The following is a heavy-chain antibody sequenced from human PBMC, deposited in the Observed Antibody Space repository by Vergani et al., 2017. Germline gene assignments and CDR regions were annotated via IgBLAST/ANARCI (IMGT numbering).Heavy chain of an antibody. Sequence: DVHLAESGGGFFQPGGSLRLSCSASGFSFNSYWMHWVRQVPGKGLLWVSRIKSDGSITAYADSVKGRFTISRDNAQNTLYLQMNSLRVEDTGGYYCARAICIETCYMSNWLDSWGQGTLVTVSS. CDR3: ARAICIETCYMSNWLDS. CDR2: IKSDGSIT. V-gene: IGHV3-74*03. CDR1: GFSFNSYW. J-gene: IGHJ5*01. D-gene: IGHD3-9*01.